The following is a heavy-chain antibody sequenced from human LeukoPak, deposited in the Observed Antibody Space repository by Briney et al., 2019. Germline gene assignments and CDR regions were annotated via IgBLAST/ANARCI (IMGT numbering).Heavy chain of an antibody. D-gene: IGHD2-15*01. Sequence: GRSLRLSCAASGFTFSSYCMHWVRQAPGKGLEWVAVIWYDGSNKYYADSVKGRFTISRDNSKNTLYLQMNSLRAEDTAVYYCARDYCSGGSCRFDYWGQGTLVTVSS. CDR3: ARDYCSGGSCRFDY. CDR1: GFTFSSYC. CDR2: IWYDGSNK. V-gene: IGHV3-33*01. J-gene: IGHJ4*02.